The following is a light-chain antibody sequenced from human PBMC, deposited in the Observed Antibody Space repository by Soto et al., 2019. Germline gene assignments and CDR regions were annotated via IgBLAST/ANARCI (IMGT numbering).Light chain of an antibody. J-gene: IGLJ1*01. V-gene: IGLV2-14*01. CDR2: EVT. Sequence: QSALTQPASVSGSPGQSITISCTGTSSDVGGYKYVSWYQHHPGKAPKLMIYEVTNRPSGVSNRFSGSKSGNTASLTISGLQAEDEADYYCNSYTSSSTVVFGTGTKLTVL. CDR1: SSDVGGYKY. CDR3: NSYTSSSTVV.